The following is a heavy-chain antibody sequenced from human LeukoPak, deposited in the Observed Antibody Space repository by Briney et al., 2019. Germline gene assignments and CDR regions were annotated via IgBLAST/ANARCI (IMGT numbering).Heavy chain of an antibody. CDR1: GGSISSYY. V-gene: IGHV4-59*01. D-gene: IGHD5-24*01. J-gene: IGHJ4*02. CDR3: ARVRDGYNYLDY. Sequence: SETLSLTCTVSGGSISSYYWSWIRQPPGEGLEWIGYIYYSGSTNYNPSLKSRVTISVDTSKNQFSLKLSSVTAADTAVYYCARVRDGYNYLDYWGQGTLVTVSS. CDR2: IYYSGST.